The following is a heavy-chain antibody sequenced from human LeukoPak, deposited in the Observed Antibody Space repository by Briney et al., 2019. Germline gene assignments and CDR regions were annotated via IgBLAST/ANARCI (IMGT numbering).Heavy chain of an antibody. J-gene: IGHJ6*02. D-gene: IGHD4-11*01. CDR2: MNPNSGNT. CDR1: GYTFTSYG. Sequence: GASVKVSCKASGYTFTSYGISWVRQAPGQGLEWMGWMNPNSGNTGYAQKFQGRVAMTRNTSISTAYMELSSLRSEDTAVYYCAKRDAGYSNYYYYGMDVWGQGTTVTVSS. CDR3: AKRDAGYSNYYYYGMDV. V-gene: IGHV1-8*02.